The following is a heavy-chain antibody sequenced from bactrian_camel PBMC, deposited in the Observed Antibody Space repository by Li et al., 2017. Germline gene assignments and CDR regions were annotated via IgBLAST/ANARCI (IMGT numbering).Heavy chain of an antibody. J-gene: IGHJ4*01. CDR1: RDDGDCST. CDR3: VCTFGASCALTAVHAQGDKGAF. Sequence: VQLVESGGGSVQAGGSLRLSCAVSRDDGDCSTMGWYRQAPGKKRELVSGILDDGTNYYEDFVKGRFTISQDNAKNTMSLQMNSQEPEDTAVYYCVCTFGASCALTAVHAQGDKGAFWGQGTQVTVS. V-gene: IGHV3S55*01. CDR2: ILDDGTN. D-gene: IGHD3*01.